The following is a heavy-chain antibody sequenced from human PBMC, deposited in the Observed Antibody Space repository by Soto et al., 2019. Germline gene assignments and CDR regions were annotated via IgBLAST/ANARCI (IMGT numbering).Heavy chain of an antibody. Sequence: QIQMVQSGAEVKQPGASVKISCKTSGYTFSSYSINWVRQAPGQGLEWMAWISTYSGNTHYAERVQGRVTVTLDKSARTAFMEMRGLTSDDTAVYFCARDNGYYDLWGRGTLVTVSS. CDR1: GYTFSSYS. CDR2: ISTYSGNT. J-gene: IGHJ4*02. CDR3: ARDNGYYDL. V-gene: IGHV1-18*04.